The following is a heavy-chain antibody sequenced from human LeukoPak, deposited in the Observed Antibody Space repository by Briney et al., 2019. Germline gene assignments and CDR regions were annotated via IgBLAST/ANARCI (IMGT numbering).Heavy chain of an antibody. Sequence: AAVKVSCKASGYTFTSYGISWVRQAPGQGLEWRGWISAYNGNTNYAQKLQGRVTMTTDTSTSTAYMELRSLRSDDTAVYYCARDIVGVGATSGTFDYWGQGTLVTVSS. CDR2: ISAYNGNT. J-gene: IGHJ4*02. CDR1: GYTFTSYG. V-gene: IGHV1-18*01. CDR3: ARDIVGVGATSGTFDY. D-gene: IGHD1-26*01.